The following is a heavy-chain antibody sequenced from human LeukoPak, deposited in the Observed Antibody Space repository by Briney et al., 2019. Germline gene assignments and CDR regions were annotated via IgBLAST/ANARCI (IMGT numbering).Heavy chain of an antibody. CDR2: IWYGGSNK. V-gene: IGHV3-33*08. J-gene: IGHJ4*02. Sequence: GRSLRLSCAASGFTFSSYGMHWVRQAPGKGLEWVAVIWYGGSNKYYVDSVKGRFTISRDNSKNTLYLQMNSLRAEDTAVYYCAKALRYFDWYPPFDYWGQGTLVTVSS. CDR3: AKALRYFDWYPPFDY. CDR1: GFTFSSYG. D-gene: IGHD3-9*01.